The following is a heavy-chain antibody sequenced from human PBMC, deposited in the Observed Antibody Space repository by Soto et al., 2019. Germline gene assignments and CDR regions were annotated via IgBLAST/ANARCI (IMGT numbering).Heavy chain of an antibody. CDR2: ISGSGGRS. J-gene: IGHJ4*02. V-gene: IGHV3-23*01. CDR3: PKAYFVWSSEQPYYFDY. D-gene: IGHD3-16*01. CDR1: GFTFSNYA. Sequence: EVQLLDSGGGLVQPGGSLRLSCAASGFTFSNYAMTWVRQGPGKGLEWVSGISGSGGRSYYADSVKGRFTISRDNSKSKLYVQMISLRAEDTAVSYCPKAYFVWSSEQPYYFDYWCQGTLVTGSS.